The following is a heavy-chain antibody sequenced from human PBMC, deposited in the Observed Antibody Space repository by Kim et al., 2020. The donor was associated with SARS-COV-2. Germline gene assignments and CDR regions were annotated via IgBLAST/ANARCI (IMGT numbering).Heavy chain of an antibody. CDR1: GGSISSYY. Sequence: SETLSLTCTVSGGSISSYYWSWIRQPPGKGLEWIGYIYYSGSTNYNPCLKSRVTISVDTSKNQFSLKLSSVTAADTAVYYCARQLNCSGGSCYLFDYWGQGTLVTVSS. CDR3: ARQLNCSGGSCYLFDY. J-gene: IGHJ4*02. CDR2: IYYSGST. V-gene: IGHV4-59*01. D-gene: IGHD2-15*01.